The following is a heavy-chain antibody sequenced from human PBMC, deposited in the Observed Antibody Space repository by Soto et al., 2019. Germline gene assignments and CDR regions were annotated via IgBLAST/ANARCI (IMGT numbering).Heavy chain of an antibody. CDR2: IYCSGST. CDR3: ASESRDGSFDY. CDR1: GGSISSGGYY. J-gene: IGHJ4*02. D-gene: IGHD3-10*01. V-gene: IGHV4-31*03. Sequence: PSETLSLTCTVSGGSISSGGYYWSWIRQHPGKGLEWIGYIYCSGSTYYNPSLKSRVTISVDTSKNQFSLKLSSVTAADTAVYYCASESRDGSFDYWGQGTLVTVSS.